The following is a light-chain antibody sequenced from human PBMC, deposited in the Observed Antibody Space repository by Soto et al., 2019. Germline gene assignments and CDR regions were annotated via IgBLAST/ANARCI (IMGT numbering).Light chain of an antibody. CDR2: EVR. V-gene: IGLV2-14*01. J-gene: IGLJ3*02. CDR1: SSDIGAYKY. CDR3: SAYGSPSM. Sequence: QSALTQPASVSGSPGQSITISCTGTSSDIGAYKYVSWYQQYPGKAPKLIIYEVRNRPSGVSYRFSGSKSGNTASLTISGLQPEDDADYYCSAYGSPSMFGGGTKLTVL.